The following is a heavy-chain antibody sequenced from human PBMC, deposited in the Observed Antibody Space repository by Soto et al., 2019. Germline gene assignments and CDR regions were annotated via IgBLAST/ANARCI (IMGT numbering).Heavy chain of an antibody. J-gene: IGHJ4*02. V-gene: IGHV4-31*03. CDR2: TYYSENT. D-gene: IGHD6-19*01. CDR1: GGSISSAGYY. Sequence: SETLSLTCTVSGGSISSAGYYWNWIRQHPGNGLEWIGYTYYSENTYYNPSLNSRITISADTSKNQFSLKLSSVTAADTAVYYCARLSSSGWPIDSWGQGTLVTV. CDR3: ARLSSSGWPIDS.